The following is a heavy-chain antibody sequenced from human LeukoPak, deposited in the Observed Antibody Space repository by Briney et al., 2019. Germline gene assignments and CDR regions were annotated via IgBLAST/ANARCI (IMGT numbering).Heavy chain of an antibody. V-gene: IGHV3-23*01. Sequence: PGGSLRLSCAASGFTFSSYAMSWVRPAPWRGLEGVSAISGIGGSTYYADSVQGRFTISRDNSKNTLYLQMNSLRAEDTAVYYCAKGLIQLWLGYFDYWGQGTLVTVSS. CDR1: GFTFSSYA. CDR2: ISGIGGST. CDR3: AKGLIQLWLGYFDY. D-gene: IGHD5-18*01. J-gene: IGHJ4*02.